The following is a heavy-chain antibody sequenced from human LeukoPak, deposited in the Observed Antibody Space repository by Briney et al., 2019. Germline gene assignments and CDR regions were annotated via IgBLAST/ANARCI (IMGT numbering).Heavy chain of an antibody. CDR1: GFTFSTYA. Sequence: GGSLRLSCAASGFTFSTYAMSWVRQAPGKGLEWISSISGSAGSIYHADSVKGRFTISRDNAKNSLYLQMNSLRAEDTAVYYCARTNTAMVQALDYWGQGTLVTVSS. J-gene: IGHJ4*02. V-gene: IGHV3-23*01. CDR3: ARTNTAMVQALDY. CDR2: ISGSAGSI. D-gene: IGHD5-18*01.